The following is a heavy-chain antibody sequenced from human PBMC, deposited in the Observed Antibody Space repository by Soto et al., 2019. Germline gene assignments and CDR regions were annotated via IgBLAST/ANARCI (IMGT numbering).Heavy chain of an antibody. CDR3: ARVNFVKWYGYHRALHSFPSRRSSDL. V-gene: IGHV4-59*01. D-gene: IGHD6-25*01. CDR2: IYYSGST. J-gene: IGHJ2*01. Sequence: PSETLSLTCTVSGGSLSRCDWSWFRQLPWKGLEWIGYIYYSGSTNYNPSLKSRVTISVDTSKNQFSLKLSSVTAADTAVYYCARVNFVKWYGYHRALHSFPSRRSSDL. CDR1: GGSLSRCD.